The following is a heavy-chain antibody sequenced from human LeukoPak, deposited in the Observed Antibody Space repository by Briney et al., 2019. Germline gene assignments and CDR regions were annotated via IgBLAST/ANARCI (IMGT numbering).Heavy chain of an antibody. D-gene: IGHD1-26*01. V-gene: IGHV1-2*04. CDR2: INPNSGGT. CDR3: AIDSGSYYYYYGMDV. CDR1: GYTFTGYY. J-gene: IGHJ6*02. Sequence: ASVKVSCKASGYTFTGYYMHWVRQAPGQGLEWMGWINPNSGGTNYAQKFQGWVTMTRDTSISTAYMELSSLRSEDTAVYYCAIDSGSYYYYYGMDVWGQGTTVTVSS.